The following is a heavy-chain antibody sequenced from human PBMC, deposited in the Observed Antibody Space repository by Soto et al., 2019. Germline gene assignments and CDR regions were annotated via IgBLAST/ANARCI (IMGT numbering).Heavy chain of an antibody. V-gene: IGHV1-69*01. J-gene: IGHJ4*02. Sequence: QVQLVQSGAEVKEPGSSGQVSCKATGDLFNNYAFNWVRQAPGQGLEWMGRISPLFSTTNYAQKFQGRVTIGEDELTTIVYMEVSNLESEDTAMYYCAASSSVAAAGYFKFGGQGTLVTVST. D-gene: IGHD6-13*01. CDR1: GDLFNNYA. CDR3: AASSSVAAAGYFKF. CDR2: ISPLFSTT.